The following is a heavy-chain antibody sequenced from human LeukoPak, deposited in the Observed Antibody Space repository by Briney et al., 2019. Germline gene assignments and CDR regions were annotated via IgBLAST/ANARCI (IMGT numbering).Heavy chain of an antibody. J-gene: IGHJ4*02. CDR2: IWYDGSNK. CDR3: ATDLKELRFLEWLVLDYFDY. D-gene: IGHD3-3*01. CDR1: GFTFSSYG. Sequence: GGSLRLSCAASGFTFSSYGMHWVRQAPGKGLEWVAVIWYDGSNKYYADSVKGRSTISRDNSKNTLYLQMNSLRAEDTAVYYCATDLKELRFLEWLVLDYFDYWGQGTLVTVSS. V-gene: IGHV3-33*01.